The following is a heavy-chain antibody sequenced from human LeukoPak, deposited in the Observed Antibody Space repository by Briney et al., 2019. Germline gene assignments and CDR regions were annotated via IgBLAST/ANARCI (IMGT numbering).Heavy chain of an antibody. J-gene: IGHJ4*02. D-gene: IGHD3-10*01. CDR2: MNPNSGNT. Sequence: GASAKVSCKASGYTFTSYDINWVRQATGQGLEWMGWMNPNSGNTGYAQKFQGRVTMTRNTSISTAYMELSSLRSEDTAVYYCARLTMVRGGSFDYWGQGTLVTVSS. CDR1: GYTFTSYD. V-gene: IGHV1-8*01. CDR3: ARLTMVRGGSFDY.